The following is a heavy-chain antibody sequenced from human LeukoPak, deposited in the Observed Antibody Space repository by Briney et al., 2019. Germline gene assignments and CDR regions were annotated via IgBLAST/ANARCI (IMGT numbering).Heavy chain of an antibody. J-gene: IGHJ3*02. D-gene: IGHD1-26*01. CDR2: IYYSGST. CDR3: ARERRIVGAIRAFDI. V-gene: IGHV4-59*01. CDR1: GGSISSYY. Sequence: SETLSLTCTVSGGSISSYYWSWIRRPPGKGLEWIGYIYYSGSTNYNPFLKSRVTISVDTSKNQFSLKLSSVTAADTAVYYCARERRIVGAIRAFDIWGQGAMVTVSS.